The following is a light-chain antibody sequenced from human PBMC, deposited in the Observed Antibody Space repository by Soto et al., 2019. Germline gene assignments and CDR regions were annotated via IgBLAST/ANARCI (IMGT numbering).Light chain of an antibody. CDR2: GTS. CDR1: QSVRGY. V-gene: IGKV3-11*01. Sequence: EIVLTQSPGTLSLSPGERATLSCRASQSVRGYLAWYQQKPGQGPRLLIYGTSKRATGIPARFSGSGSGTDFTLTIRSLEPEDFALYYCQQRSTWPPEGLTFGGGTKVEIK. J-gene: IGKJ4*01. CDR3: QQRSTWPPEGLT.